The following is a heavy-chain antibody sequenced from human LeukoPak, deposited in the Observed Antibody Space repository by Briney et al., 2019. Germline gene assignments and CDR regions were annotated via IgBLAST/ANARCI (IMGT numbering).Heavy chain of an antibody. V-gene: IGHV1-8*02. CDR2: MNPNSGNT. Sequence: ASVKVSCKASGYTFTSYGISWVRQAPGQGLEWMGWMNPNSGNTGYAQKFQGRVTMTRNTSISTAYMGLSSLRSEDTAVYYCARGTYDFWSGGRWFDPWGQGTLVTVSS. CDR1: GYTFTSYG. D-gene: IGHD3-3*01. J-gene: IGHJ5*02. CDR3: ARGTYDFWSGGRWFDP.